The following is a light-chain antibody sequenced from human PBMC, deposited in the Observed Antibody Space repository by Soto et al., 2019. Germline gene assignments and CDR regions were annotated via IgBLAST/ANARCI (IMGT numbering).Light chain of an antibody. CDR1: QGISKF. V-gene: IGKV1-5*01. CDR2: DAS. CDR3: QQYETFSGT. J-gene: IGKJ1*01. Sequence: DIQMTQSPSYLSASVGDRVTITCQASQGISKFLNWYQQKPGKAPKLLIYDASALPRGVPSRFSGSGSGTKFTLTIASLQPDDFATYYCQQYETFSGTFGPGTKVDIK.